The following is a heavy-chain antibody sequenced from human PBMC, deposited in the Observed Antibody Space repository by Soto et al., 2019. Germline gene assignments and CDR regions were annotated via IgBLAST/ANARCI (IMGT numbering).Heavy chain of an antibody. J-gene: IGHJ6*02. D-gene: IGHD3-22*01. CDR3: ARGGRMFYYDSSGPIYGMDV. V-gene: IGHV1-69*13. Sequence: SVKVSCKASGYTFTSYQMHWVRQAPGQGLEWMGGIIPIFGTANYAQKFQGRVTITADESTSTAYMELSSLRSEDTAVYYCARGGRMFYYDSSGPIYGMDVRGQGTTVTVSS. CDR2: IIPIFGTA. CDR1: GYTFTSYQ.